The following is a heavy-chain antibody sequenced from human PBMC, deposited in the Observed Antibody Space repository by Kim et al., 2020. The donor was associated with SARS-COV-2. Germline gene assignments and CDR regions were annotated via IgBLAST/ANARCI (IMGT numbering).Heavy chain of an antibody. V-gene: IGHV3-23*01. CDR3: VKGAWLDY. D-gene: IGHD5-12*01. CDR2: IKGQYDST. CDR1: GFNFGTFD. J-gene: IGHJ4*02. Sequence: GGSLRLSCVASGFNFGTFDMSWVRQAPGKGLKWVSVIKGQYDSTYYAESVKGRFTVSRDSARNTLYLQMNSLRSDDTAIYYCVKGAWLDYWGPGTLVTVSS.